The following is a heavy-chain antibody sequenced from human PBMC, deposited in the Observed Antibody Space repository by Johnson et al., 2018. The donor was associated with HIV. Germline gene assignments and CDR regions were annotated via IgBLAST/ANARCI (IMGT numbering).Heavy chain of an antibody. V-gene: IGHV3-30*03. CDR1: GFTFSTYG. CDR2: ISYDGSNK. D-gene: IGHD6-19*01. J-gene: IGHJ3*02. CDR3: VSSGCQRCAFDI. Sequence: QVQLVESGGGVVQPGRSLRLSCAASGFTFSTYGMHWVRQAPGKGLEWVAVISYDGSNKYYVDSVEGRFTISRDNAKNSLFLQMNSLKAEDTAVYYCVSSGCQRCAFDIWGQGTMVTVSS.